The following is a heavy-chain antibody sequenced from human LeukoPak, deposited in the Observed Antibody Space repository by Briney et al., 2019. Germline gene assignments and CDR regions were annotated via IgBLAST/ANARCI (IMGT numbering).Heavy chain of an antibody. Sequence: SGTLSLTCTVSGDSISSSNWWSWVRQPPGKGLEWIGEIYHTGRANYNPSLKRRVTISVDKSKNQFSLNLSSVTAADTAVYYCARVSKWGTSRGDYWGQGTLVTVSS. CDR2: IYHTGRA. V-gene: IGHV4-4*02. J-gene: IGHJ4*02. CDR1: GDSISSSNW. D-gene: IGHD1-1*01. CDR3: ARVSKWGTSRGDY.